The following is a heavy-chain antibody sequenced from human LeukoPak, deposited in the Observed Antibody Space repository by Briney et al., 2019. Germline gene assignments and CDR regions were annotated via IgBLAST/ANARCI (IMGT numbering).Heavy chain of an antibody. CDR2: ISGSGGST. CDR3: AKDASNFLDY. V-gene: IGHV3-23*01. Sequence: GGSLRLSCVGSRFPPRKYAMSWVRQAPGKGLEWVSAISGSGGSTYYADSVKGRFTISRDNSKNTLYLQMNSLRAEDTAVYYCAKDASNFLDYWGQGTLVTVSS. D-gene: IGHD2/OR15-2a*01. J-gene: IGHJ4*02. CDR1: RFPPRKYA.